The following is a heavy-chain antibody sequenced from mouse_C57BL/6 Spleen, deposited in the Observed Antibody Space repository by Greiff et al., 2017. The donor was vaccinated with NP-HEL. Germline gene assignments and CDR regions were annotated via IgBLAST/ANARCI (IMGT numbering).Heavy chain of an antibody. CDR3: ARSTTVVADY. CDR2: INPYNGGT. D-gene: IGHD1-1*01. V-gene: IGHV1-19*01. CDR1: GYTFTDYY. J-gene: IGHJ2*01. Sequence: EVQLQQSGPVLVKPGASVKMSCKASGYTFTDYYMNWVKQSHGKSLEWIGLINPYNGGTSYNQKFKGKATLTVDTSSSTAYMELSSLTSEDSAVYYCARSTTVVADYWGQSTTLTVSS.